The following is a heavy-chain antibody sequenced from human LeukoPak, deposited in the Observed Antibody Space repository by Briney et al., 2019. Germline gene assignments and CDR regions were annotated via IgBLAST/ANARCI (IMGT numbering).Heavy chain of an antibody. Sequence: GGSLRLSCAASEFTFSSYTMNWVRQAPGKGLVWVSRISPDGRSTNYADFVKGRFTVSRDNAMNTVYLQMNSLRTEDTAVYYCVRGASGGHCVIDYWGQGTLVTVSS. CDR1: EFTFSSYT. CDR2: ISPDGRST. D-gene: IGHD1-26*01. J-gene: IGHJ4*02. CDR3: VRGASGGHCVIDY. V-gene: IGHV3-74*01.